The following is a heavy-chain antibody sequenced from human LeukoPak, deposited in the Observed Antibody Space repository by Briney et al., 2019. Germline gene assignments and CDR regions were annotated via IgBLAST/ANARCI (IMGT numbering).Heavy chain of an antibody. Sequence: PSETLSLTCTVSGDAISSGGFFWSWIRQHPGKGLEWIGYIYYSGSAYYSPSLKSRPSISLDTSKTQFSLRLSSVTAADTAVYYCARDGVGAGEGFDYRGQGTLVTVSS. V-gene: IGHV4-31*03. CDR1: GDAISSGGFF. CDR2: IYYSGSA. D-gene: IGHD1-26*01. CDR3: ARDGVGAGEGFDY. J-gene: IGHJ4*02.